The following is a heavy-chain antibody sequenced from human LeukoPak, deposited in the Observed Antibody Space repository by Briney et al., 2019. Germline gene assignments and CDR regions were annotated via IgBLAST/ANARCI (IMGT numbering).Heavy chain of an antibody. CDR1: GGSFSGYY. J-gene: IGHJ4*02. Sequence: SETLSLTCAVYGGSFSGYYWSWIRQPPGKGLEWIGEINNSGSTNYNPSLKSRVTISVDTSKNQFSLKLSSVTAADTAVYYCALGLSSSWYYFDYWGQGTLVTVSS. V-gene: IGHV4-34*01. D-gene: IGHD6-13*01. CDR3: ALGLSSSWYYFDY. CDR2: INNSGST.